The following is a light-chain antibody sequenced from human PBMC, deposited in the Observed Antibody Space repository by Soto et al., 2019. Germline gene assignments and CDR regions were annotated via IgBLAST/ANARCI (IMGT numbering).Light chain of an antibody. CDR1: SSDVGGYNY. CDR2: DVI. J-gene: IGLJ2*01. CDR3: SSYTISSPHVV. V-gene: IGLV2-14*01. Sequence: QSALTQPASVSGSPGQSITISCTGTSSDVGGYNYVSLYQQHPGKAPKLMIYDVINRPSGVSNRFSGSKSGNTASLTISGLQAEDEADYYRSSYTISSPHVVFGGGTKLTV.